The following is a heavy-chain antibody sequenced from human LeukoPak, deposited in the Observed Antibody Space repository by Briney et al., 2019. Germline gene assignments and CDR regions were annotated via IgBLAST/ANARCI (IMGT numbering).Heavy chain of an antibody. Sequence: GGSLRLSCAASAFTFSSYGMSWVRQAPGKGLEWVSGISGSGGSTYYVDSVKGRFTISRDISKNTLYLQMNSLRAEDTAVYYCAKKMGGLAGSFDYWGHGTLVTVSS. J-gene: IGHJ4*01. V-gene: IGHV3-23*01. CDR1: AFTFSSYG. D-gene: IGHD3/OR15-3a*01. CDR3: AKKMGGLAGSFDY. CDR2: ISGSGGST.